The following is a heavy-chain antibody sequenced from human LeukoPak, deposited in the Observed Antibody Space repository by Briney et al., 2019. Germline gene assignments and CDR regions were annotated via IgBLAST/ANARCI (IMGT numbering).Heavy chain of an antibody. CDR3: ARDNYYYDSSGYSAFDI. D-gene: IGHD3-22*01. CDR1: GVSISGISYD. J-gene: IGHJ3*02. V-gene: IGHV4-61*02. CDR2: IYTSGST. Sequence: PSETLSLTCTVSGVSISGISYDWRSIGQPSGKGRGWIGRIYTSGSTNYNPSLKSRVTMSVDTSKNQFSLKLSSVTAADTAVYYCARDNYYYDSSGYSAFDIWGQGTMVTVSS.